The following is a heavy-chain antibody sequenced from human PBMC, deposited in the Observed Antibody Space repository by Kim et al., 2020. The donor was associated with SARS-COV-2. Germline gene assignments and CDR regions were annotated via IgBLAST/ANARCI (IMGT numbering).Heavy chain of an antibody. CDR3: ARGGGLWWWIDY. J-gene: IGHJ4*02. CDR1: GYTFTSYD. D-gene: IGHD2-21*01. Sequence: ASVKVSCKASGYTFTSYDINWVRQATGQGLEWMGWMNPNSGNTDYAQKFQGRVTMTRNTSISTAYMELSSLRSEDTAVYYCARGGGLWWWIDYWGQGTLVTVSS. V-gene: IGHV1-8*01. CDR2: MNPNSGNT.